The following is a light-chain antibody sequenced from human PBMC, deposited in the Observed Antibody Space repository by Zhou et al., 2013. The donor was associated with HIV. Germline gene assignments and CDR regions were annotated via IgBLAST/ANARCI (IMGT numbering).Light chain of an antibody. CDR1: QTIAND. CDR2: AAS. J-gene: IGKJ5*01. CDR3: QHYYSYLT. V-gene: IGKV1-39*01. Sequence: DIQMTQSPSSLSASVGDRVTITCRASQTIANDLNWYQQKPGKAPQLLIYAASSLQNGVPSRFSGSGSGTDFTLTIGCLQSEYFATYYCQHYYSYLTFGQGTRLEIK.